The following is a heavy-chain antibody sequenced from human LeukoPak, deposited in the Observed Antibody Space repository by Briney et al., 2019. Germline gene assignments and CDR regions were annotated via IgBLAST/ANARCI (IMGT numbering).Heavy chain of an antibody. D-gene: IGHD2-15*01. Sequence: GGSLRLSCAASGFTFSSYAMSWVRQAPGKGLEWISGVSVSGAITNHADSVKGRFTISRDNSKNTLYLQMSSLRAEDTAVYFCVRGYSFGPYGMDVWGQGTTVTVSS. V-gene: IGHV3-23*01. CDR2: VSVSGAIT. CDR3: VRGYSFGPYGMDV. J-gene: IGHJ6*02. CDR1: GFTFSSYA.